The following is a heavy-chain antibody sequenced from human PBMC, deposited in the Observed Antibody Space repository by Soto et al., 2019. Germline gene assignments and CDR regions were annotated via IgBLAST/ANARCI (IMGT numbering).Heavy chain of an antibody. Sequence: GASVKVSCKASGYTFTSYAMHWVRQAPGQRLEWMGWINAGNGNTKYSQKLQGRVTTTRDTSASTAYMELSSLRSEDTAVYYCARDPTGGGYYYYGMDVWGQGTTVTVSS. V-gene: IGHV1-3*01. CDR3: ARDPTGGGYYYYGMDV. J-gene: IGHJ6*02. D-gene: IGHD7-27*01. CDR1: GYTFTSYA. CDR2: INAGNGNT.